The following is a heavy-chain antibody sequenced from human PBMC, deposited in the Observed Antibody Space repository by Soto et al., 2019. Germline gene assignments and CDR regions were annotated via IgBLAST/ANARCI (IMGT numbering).Heavy chain of an antibody. CDR3: ARLYDFWSGYYLKYFAY. D-gene: IGHD3-3*01. CDR2: INHRGST. CDR1: GGSFSGYY. V-gene: IGHV4-34*01. J-gene: IGHJ4*02. Sequence: PSETLSLTCAVYGGSFSGYYWSWIRQPPGKGLEWIGEINHRGSTNHNPSLKSRVTISVDTSKNQFSLKLSSVTAADTAVYYCARLYDFWSGYYLKYFAYSGQGTLVTVPA.